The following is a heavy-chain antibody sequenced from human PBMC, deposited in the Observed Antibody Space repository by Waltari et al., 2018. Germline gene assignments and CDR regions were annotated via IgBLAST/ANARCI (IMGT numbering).Heavy chain of an antibody. V-gene: IGHV4-34*01. J-gene: IGHJ4*02. CDR2: ITHSGST. CDR3: ARSYGGAIRNLDY. D-gene: IGHD3-10*01. Sequence: QVQLQQWGAGLLKPSETLSLSCGVSGGSFSGYYWNWIRQPPGKGLEWIGEITHSGSTNYNPSLKSRLTISVDSSKNQFSLKLNSVTATDTAVYYCARSYGGAIRNLDYWGQGILVTVSS. CDR1: GGSFSGYY.